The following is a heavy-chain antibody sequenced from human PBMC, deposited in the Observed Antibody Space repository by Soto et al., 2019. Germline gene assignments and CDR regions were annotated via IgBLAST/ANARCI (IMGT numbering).Heavy chain of an antibody. CDR1: GFTFTNYA. D-gene: IGHD6-19*01. J-gene: IGHJ4*02. V-gene: IGHV3-23*01. Sequence: VQLLDSGGGLVRPGGSLRLSCTASGFTFTNYAMGWVRQAPGKGLEWVSAISGTGDSTYFTDSVKGRFTISRDNSKSTLYLQMNSLRADDTAVYFCTSGWYFLDNWGQGTLVTVSS. CDR2: ISGTGDST. CDR3: TSGWYFLDN.